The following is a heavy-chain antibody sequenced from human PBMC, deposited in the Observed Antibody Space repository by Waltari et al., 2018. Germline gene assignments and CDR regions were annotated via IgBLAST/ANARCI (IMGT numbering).Heavy chain of an antibody. CDR1: GGSISRSAYY. D-gene: IGHD2-15*01. CDR3: ARRGDWLPLDAFDI. Sequence: QLQLQESGPGLVKSSETLSLTCAVSGGSISRSAYYWVWLRQPPGKELGWIGSIYPSGDTYYHASLEIRVRVSVDSSSNHFSMTLSSVTAADTAVYYCARRGDWLPLDAFDIWGQGTVVTVSS. CDR2: IYPSGDT. J-gene: IGHJ3*02. V-gene: IGHV4-39*02.